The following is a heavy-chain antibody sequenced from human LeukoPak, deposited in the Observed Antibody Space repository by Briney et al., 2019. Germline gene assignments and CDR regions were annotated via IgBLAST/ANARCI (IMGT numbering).Heavy chain of an antibody. D-gene: IGHD3-22*01. V-gene: IGHV1-3*01. Sequence: ASVKVSCKASGYTFTSYAMHWVRQAPGQRPEWMGWINAGNGNTKYSQKFQGRVTITRDTSASTAYMELSSLRSEDTAVYYCARYYYDSSGYYPPYGMDVWGQGTTVTVSS. CDR2: INAGNGNT. CDR1: GYTFTSYA. J-gene: IGHJ6*02. CDR3: ARYYYDSSGYYPPYGMDV.